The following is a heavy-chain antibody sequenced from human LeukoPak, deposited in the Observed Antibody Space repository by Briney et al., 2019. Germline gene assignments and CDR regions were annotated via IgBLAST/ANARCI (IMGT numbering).Heavy chain of an antibody. CDR1: EFTFSTYS. D-gene: IGHD1-26*01. J-gene: IGHJ4*02. V-gene: IGHV3-21*01. Sequence: GGSLRLSCAASEFTFSTYSMNWVRQAPGKGLEWVSSISSSSGYIYYADSVKGRFTISRDNAKNSLYLQMNSLRAEDTAVYYCARDSGSYYRWYFGYWGQGTLVTVSS. CDR3: ARDSGSYYRWYFGY. CDR2: ISSSSGYI.